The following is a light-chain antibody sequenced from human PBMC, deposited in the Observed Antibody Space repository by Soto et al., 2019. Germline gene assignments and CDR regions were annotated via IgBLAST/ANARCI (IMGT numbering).Light chain of an antibody. CDR3: LSFDSSLSVV. V-gene: IGLV1-40*01. CDR1: SSNIGAGYD. Sequence: QSALTQPPSVSGAPGQRVTISCTGSSSNIGAGYDVHWYQQLPGRAPKLLIYGNTNRPSGVPDRFSGSKSGTSASLAITGLQAEDEADYYCLSFDSSLSVVFGGGTKLTVV. CDR2: GNT. J-gene: IGLJ2*01.